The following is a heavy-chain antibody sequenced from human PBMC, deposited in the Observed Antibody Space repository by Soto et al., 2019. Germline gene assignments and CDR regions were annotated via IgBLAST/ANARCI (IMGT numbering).Heavy chain of an antibody. CDR3: ASSSGWYYFDY. Sequence: PSETLSLTCTVSGGSISSYFWSWIRQPPGKGLEWIGYIYYSGSTTYNPSLKSRVTISVDTSKNQFSLKLSSVTAADTAVYYCASSSGWYYFDYWGQGTLVTVSS. CDR1: GGSISSYF. J-gene: IGHJ4*02. CDR2: IYYSGST. V-gene: IGHV4-59*08. D-gene: IGHD6-19*01.